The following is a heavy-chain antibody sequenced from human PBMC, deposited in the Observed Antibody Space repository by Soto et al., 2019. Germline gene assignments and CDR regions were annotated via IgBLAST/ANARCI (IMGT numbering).Heavy chain of an antibody. CDR2: INAGNGNT. CDR3: ARVPGYSIGDL. J-gene: IGHJ2*01. CDR1: GYTFASYA. V-gene: IGHV1-3*01. D-gene: IGHD2-21*01. Sequence: QVQLVQSGAEVKKPGASVKVSCKATGYTFASYAMHWVRQAPGERLEWMGWINAGNGNTKYSQKFQGRVTITRDTSASTAYMELSSLRSEDTAVYYCARVPGYSIGDLWGRGTLVTVSS.